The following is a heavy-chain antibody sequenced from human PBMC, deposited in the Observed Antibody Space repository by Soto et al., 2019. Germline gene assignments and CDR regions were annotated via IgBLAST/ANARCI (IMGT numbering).Heavy chain of an antibody. CDR1: GAPITTTKW. Sequence: QVQLQESGPGLVKPSETLYLTCTVSGAPITTTKWWAWVRLPPGKGLEWIGELSRGDERSSNPSLEGRFTMSLDKSNNPFSLKLTSVTAADTAIYSCATQTISYACGVWGRGTAVTVSS. J-gene: IGHJ6*02. V-gene: IGHV4-4*02. CDR3: ATQTISYACGV. D-gene: IGHD2-21*01. CDR2: LSRGDER.